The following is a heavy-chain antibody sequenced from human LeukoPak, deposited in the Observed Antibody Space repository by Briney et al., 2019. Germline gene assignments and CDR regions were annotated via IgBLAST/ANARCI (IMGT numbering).Heavy chain of an antibody. V-gene: IGHV3-30-3*01. J-gene: IGHJ4*02. CDR1: GFTFSSYA. D-gene: IGHD3-22*01. CDR2: ISYDGSNK. CDR3: ARLYDSSGYHFDY. Sequence: GGSLRLSCAASGFTFSSYAMHWVRQAPGKGLEWVAVISYDGSNKYYADSVKGRFTISRDNSKNTLYLQMNSLRAEDTAVYYCARLYDSSGYHFDYWGQGTLVTVPS.